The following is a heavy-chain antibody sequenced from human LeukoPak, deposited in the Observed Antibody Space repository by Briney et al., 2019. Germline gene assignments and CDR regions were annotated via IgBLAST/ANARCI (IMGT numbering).Heavy chain of an antibody. CDR3: ARDHYYMDV. J-gene: IGHJ6*03. Sequence: PGGSLRLSCAASGLTFSNYGMHWVRQAPGKGLEWVAFIRYDGSNKYYADSVKGRLTISRDNSKNTVYLQMNSLRAEDTAVYHCARDHYYMDVWGKGTTVTVSS. V-gene: IGHV3-30*02. CDR2: IRYDGSNK. CDR1: GLTFSNYG.